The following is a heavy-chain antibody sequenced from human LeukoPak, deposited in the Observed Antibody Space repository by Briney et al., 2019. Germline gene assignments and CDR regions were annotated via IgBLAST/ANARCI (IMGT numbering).Heavy chain of an antibody. CDR2: IYYSGST. V-gene: IGHV4-30-2*03. Sequence: PSQTLSLTCTVSGGSISSGGYYWSWIRQPPGKGLEWIGYIYYSGSTYYNPSLKSRVTISVNTSKNQFSLKLSSVTAADTAVYYCARQRKSIAAAGTRYWFDYWGQGTLVTVSS. CDR1: GGSISSGGYY. CDR3: ARQRKSIAAAGTRYWFDY. D-gene: IGHD6-13*01. J-gene: IGHJ4*02.